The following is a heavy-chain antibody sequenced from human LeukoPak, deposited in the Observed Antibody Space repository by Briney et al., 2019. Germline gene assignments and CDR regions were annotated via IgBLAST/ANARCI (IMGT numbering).Heavy chain of an antibody. V-gene: IGHV3-23*01. D-gene: IGHD3-10*01. CDR2: ISAGGRT. CDR1: GFTFSNSA. J-gene: IGHJ4*02. CDR3: AKVAKYYYGPETYYFFEQ. Sequence: GGSLRLSCAASGFTFSNSAMSWVRQPPGKGLQWVSSISAGGRTYYADSMKGRFTISRDYAKNSLYLQMNSLRVEDTAVYYCAKVAKYYYGPETYYFFEQWGQGTPVTASS.